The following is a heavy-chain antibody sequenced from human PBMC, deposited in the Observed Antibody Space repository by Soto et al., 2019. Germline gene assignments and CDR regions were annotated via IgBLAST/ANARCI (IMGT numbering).Heavy chain of an antibody. CDR1: GFTFSVYG. CDR2: MSYDGTTE. CDR3: ARSGDTNPYYYHALDV. Sequence: QVQLVESGGGVVQPGRSLRVSCAASGFTFSVYGMHWVRQAPGKGLGWVAIMSYDGTTEYYSDCVKGRFTISRDNSRYTLYLQMNSLRAEDTAVYYCARSGDTNPYYYHALDVWGQEKTVTVSS. V-gene: IGHV3-33*03. J-gene: IGHJ6*02. D-gene: IGHD3-10*01.